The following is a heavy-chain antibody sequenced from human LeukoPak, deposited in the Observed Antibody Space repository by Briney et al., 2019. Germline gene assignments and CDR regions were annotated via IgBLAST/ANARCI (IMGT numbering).Heavy chain of an antibody. D-gene: IGHD2-21*02. CDR1: GGSISAYY. J-gene: IGHJ4*02. V-gene: IGHV4-59*01. CDR3: ARVPSTDFDY. Sequence: SETLSLTCTVSGGSISAYYWSWIRQPPGKGLEWIGYISYSGNTNYNPSLESRVTISVDTSKNQFSLKLSSVTAADTAVYYCARVPSTDFDYWGQGTLVTVSS. CDR2: ISYSGNT.